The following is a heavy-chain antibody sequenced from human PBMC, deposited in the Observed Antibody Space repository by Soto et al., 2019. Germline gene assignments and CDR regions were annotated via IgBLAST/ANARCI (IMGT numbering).Heavy chain of an antibody. Sequence: GPSVKVSCKASSETFASYDITWVRQAPGQGLEWMGWISTYNGNTKYAQSVQGRVSMTTDTSTSTAYMELRSLKSDDTAVYYCARVTRGSGDWFDPWGQGTLVTVSS. D-gene: IGHD6-19*01. V-gene: IGHV1-18*01. J-gene: IGHJ5*02. CDR1: SETFASYD. CDR3: ARVTRGSGDWFDP. CDR2: ISTYNGNT.